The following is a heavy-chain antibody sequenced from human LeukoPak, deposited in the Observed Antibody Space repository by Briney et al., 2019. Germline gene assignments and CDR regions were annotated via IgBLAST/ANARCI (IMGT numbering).Heavy chain of an antibody. CDR1: GFTFSSYS. CDR3: AKQGGSGSYYRSYYGMDV. CDR2: ISSSSSTI. J-gene: IGHJ6*02. D-gene: IGHD3-10*01. Sequence: GGSLRLSCAASGFTFSSYSMNWVRQAPGKGLEWVSYISSSSSTIYYADSVKGRFTISRDNSKNTLYLQMNSLRAEDTAVYYCAKQGGSGSYYRSYYGMDVWGQGTTVTVSS. V-gene: IGHV3-48*01.